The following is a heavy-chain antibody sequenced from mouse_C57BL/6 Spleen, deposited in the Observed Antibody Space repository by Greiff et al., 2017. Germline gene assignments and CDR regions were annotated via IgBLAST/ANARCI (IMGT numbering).Heavy chain of an antibody. D-gene: IGHD1-1*01. V-gene: IGHV3-6*01. CDR1: GYSITSGYY. CDR2: ISYDGSN. Sequence: EVQRVESGPGLVKPSQSLSLTCSVTGYSITSGYYWNWIRQFPGNKLEWMGYISYDGSNNYNPSLKNRISITRDTSKNQFFLTLNSVTTEDTATYYCAREGEYGSSYNYWGQGTTLTVSS. J-gene: IGHJ2*01. CDR3: AREGEYGSSYNY.